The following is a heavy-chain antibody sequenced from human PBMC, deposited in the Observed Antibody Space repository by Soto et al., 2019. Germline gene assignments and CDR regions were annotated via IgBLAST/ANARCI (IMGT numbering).Heavy chain of an antibody. V-gene: IGHV3-30*18. J-gene: IGHJ4*02. CDR3: AKQSGSGSYCNVGSGGHLDY. CDR1: GFTFNNYG. CDR2: ISFDGRNT. Sequence: PGGSLRLSCAASGFTFNNYGMHWVRQAPGKGLEWVVVISFDGRNTYYADSVKGRFTISRDNSKNTLYLQMTSLRAEDTAMYYCAKQSGSGSYCNVGSGGHLDYRSQGTLDTGSA. D-gene: IGHD3-10*01.